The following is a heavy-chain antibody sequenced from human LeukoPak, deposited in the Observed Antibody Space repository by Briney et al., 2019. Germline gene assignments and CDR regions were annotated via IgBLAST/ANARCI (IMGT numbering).Heavy chain of an antibody. D-gene: IGHD3-3*01. V-gene: IGHV1-46*01. CDR1: GYTFTSYY. CDR2: INPNGGST. Sequence: GASVKVSCKASGYTFTSYYIHWVRQAPGQGLEWRGVINPNGGSTNYAQKFQGRVTITTGESTSTAYRQLSSLRSEDSAVYYCARHGGITVFGEAQPGGAFDIWGQGTMVTVSS. J-gene: IGHJ3*02. CDR3: ARHGGITVFGEAQPGGAFDI.